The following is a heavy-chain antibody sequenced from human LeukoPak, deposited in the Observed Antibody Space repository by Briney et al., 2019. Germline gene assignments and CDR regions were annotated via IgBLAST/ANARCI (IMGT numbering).Heavy chain of an antibody. J-gene: IGHJ6*03. CDR3: ARDRHTKPPAYYYYYMDV. CDR1: GFTFSSYW. CDR2: INTDGSST. Sequence: GGSLRLSCAASGFTFSSYWMHWVRQAPGKGLVWVSRINTDGSSTSYADSVKGRFTISRDNPKNTLYLQMNSLRAEDTAVYYCARDRHTKPPAYYYYYMDVWGKGTTVTVSS. V-gene: IGHV3-74*01.